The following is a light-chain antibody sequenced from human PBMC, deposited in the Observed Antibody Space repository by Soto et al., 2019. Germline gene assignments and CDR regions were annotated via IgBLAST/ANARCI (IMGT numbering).Light chain of an antibody. CDR3: QQYGRSPLT. J-gene: IGKJ5*01. V-gene: IGKV3-20*01. CDR1: QSVSSNY. Sequence: VMTHSPATLSLSPGERATLSCRSSQSVSSNYLAWYQQKPGQAPRLLIYGASSGATGIPDRFSGSGSGTDFTLTITRLEPEDFAVYFCQQYGRSPLTFGQGTRLEIK. CDR2: GAS.